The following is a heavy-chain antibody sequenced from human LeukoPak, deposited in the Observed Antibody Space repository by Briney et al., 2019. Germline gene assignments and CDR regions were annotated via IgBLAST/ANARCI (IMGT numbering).Heavy chain of an antibody. J-gene: IGHJ4*02. CDR3: ARGALWFGELLHNYFDY. CDR2: ISYDGSNK. V-gene: IGHV3-30-3*01. D-gene: IGHD3-10*01. CDR1: GFTFISYT. Sequence: GGSLRLSCAASGFTFISYTMHWVRQAPGKGLDWVAVISYDGSNKYYADSVKGRFTISRDNSKNTLYLQLNSLRAEDAAVYYCARGALWFGELLHNYFDYWGQGTLVTVSS.